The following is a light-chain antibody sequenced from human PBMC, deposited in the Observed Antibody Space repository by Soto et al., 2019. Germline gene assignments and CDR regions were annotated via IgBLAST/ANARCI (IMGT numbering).Light chain of an antibody. Sequence: QSALTGTSSVSGSPGQSITISFNGTSIDVGIYNLVSWYQQHPGKAPKLMIYEVSKRPSGVSNRFSGSKSGNTASLTISGLQAEDEADYYCCSYAGSSTLYVFGTGTKVTVL. CDR2: EVS. CDR1: SIDVGIYNL. CDR3: CSYAGSSTLYV. V-gene: IGLV2-23*02. J-gene: IGLJ1*01.